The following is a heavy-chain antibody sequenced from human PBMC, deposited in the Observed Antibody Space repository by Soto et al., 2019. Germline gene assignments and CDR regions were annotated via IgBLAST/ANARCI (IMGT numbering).Heavy chain of an antibody. V-gene: IGHV3-21*01. CDR1: GFTFSSYS. Sequence: EVQLVESGGGLVKPGGSLRLSCAASGFTFSSYSMNWVRQAPGKGLEWVSSISSSSSYIYYADSVKGRFTISRDNAKNSLYLQMNSLRAEDTAVYYCARSLGEPRGATNSLWGQGTLVTVSS. CDR2: ISSSSSYI. CDR3: ARSLGEPRGATNSL. J-gene: IGHJ4*02. D-gene: IGHD1-26*01.